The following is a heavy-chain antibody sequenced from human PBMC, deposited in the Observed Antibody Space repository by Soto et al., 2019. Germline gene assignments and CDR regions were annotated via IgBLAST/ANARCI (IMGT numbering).Heavy chain of an antibody. CDR3: ARETVARVMDV. Sequence: ASVKVSCKASGYTFTGYYMHWVRQAPGQGLEWMGWINPNSGGTNYAQKFQGWVTMTRDTSISTAYMELSSLRSEDTAGYYCARETVARVMDVWGQGTTVTVSS. D-gene: IGHD6-19*01. J-gene: IGHJ6*02. CDR1: GYTFTGYY. CDR2: INPNSGGT. V-gene: IGHV1-2*04.